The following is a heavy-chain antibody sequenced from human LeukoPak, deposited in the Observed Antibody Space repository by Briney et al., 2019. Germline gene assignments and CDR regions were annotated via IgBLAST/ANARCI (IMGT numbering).Heavy chain of an antibody. J-gene: IGHJ5*02. Sequence: REASVKVSCKASGGTFSSYAISWVRQAPGQGLEWMGGIIPIFGTANYAQKFQGRVTITADESTSTAYMELSSLRSEDTAVYYCAREYSSSWYVRGYNWFDPWGQGTLVTVSS. V-gene: IGHV1-69*01. CDR3: AREYSSSWYVRGYNWFDP. CDR2: IIPIFGTA. CDR1: GGTFSSYA. D-gene: IGHD6-13*01.